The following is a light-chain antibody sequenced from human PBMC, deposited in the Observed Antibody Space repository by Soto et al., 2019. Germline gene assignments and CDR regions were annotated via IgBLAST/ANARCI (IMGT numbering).Light chain of an antibody. V-gene: IGLV2-11*01. J-gene: IGLJ1*01. CDR1: SSDVGGYNF. CDR2: DVF. Sequence: QSVLTQPRSVSGSPGQSVTISCTATSSDVGGYNFVSWYQHHPGKAPKLLIYDVFKRPSGVPDRFSGSKSGYTASLTISGLQAEDEAEYYCCSYAGTYTHYVFGTGTKLTVL. CDR3: CSYAGTYTHYV.